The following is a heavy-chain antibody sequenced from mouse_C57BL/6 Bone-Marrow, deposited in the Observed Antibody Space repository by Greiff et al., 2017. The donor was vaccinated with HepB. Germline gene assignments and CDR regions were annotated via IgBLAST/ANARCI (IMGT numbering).Heavy chain of an antibody. CDR3: ARNSVTTGYFDV. CDR2: LWSGGST. Sequence: VMLVESGPGLVQPSQSLSITCTVSGFSLTSYGVHWVRQSPGKGLEWLGVLWSGGSTDYNAAFISRLSISKDNSKSQVFFKMNSLQADDTAIYYCARNSVTTGYFDVWGTGTTVTVSS. CDR1: GFSLTSYG. D-gene: IGHD2-12*01. J-gene: IGHJ1*03. V-gene: IGHV2-2*01.